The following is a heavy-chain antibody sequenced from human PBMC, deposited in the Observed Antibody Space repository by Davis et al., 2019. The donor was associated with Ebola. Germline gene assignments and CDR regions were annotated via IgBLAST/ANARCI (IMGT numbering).Heavy chain of an antibody. CDR1: GGTFSSYA. CDR3: ARSKTGGGDV. D-gene: IGHD3-16*01. V-gene: IGHV1-69*04. CDR2: IIPILGIA. J-gene: IGHJ6*02. Sequence: AASVKVSCKASGGTFSSYAISWVRQAPGQGLEWMGRIIPILGIANYAQNFQGRVTITADKSTSTAYMELSSLRSEDTAVYYCARSKTGGGDVWGQGTTGTVSS.